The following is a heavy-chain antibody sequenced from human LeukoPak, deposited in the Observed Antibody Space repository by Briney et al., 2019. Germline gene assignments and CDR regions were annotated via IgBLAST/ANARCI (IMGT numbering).Heavy chain of an antibody. CDR1: GYTFTGYY. Sequence: ASVKVSCKASGYTFTGYYMYWVRQAPGQGLEWMGRINPNSGGTNYAQKFQGRVTMTRDTSISTAYMELSRLRSDDTAVYYCARDSPGNYDILTGYYPYFDYWGQGTLVTVSS. J-gene: IGHJ4*02. CDR3: ARDSPGNYDILTGYYPYFDY. CDR2: INPNSGGT. V-gene: IGHV1-2*06. D-gene: IGHD3-9*01.